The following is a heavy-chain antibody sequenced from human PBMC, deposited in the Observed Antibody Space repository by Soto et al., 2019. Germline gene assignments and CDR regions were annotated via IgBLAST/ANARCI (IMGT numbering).Heavy chain of an antibody. D-gene: IGHD2-15*01. Sequence: ASVKVSCKASGYTFTSYDMHWVRQAPGQGLEWMGIINPSGGSTSYAQKFQGRVTMTRDTSTSTVYMELSSLRSEDTAVYYCARAPLAAAQTRGDWFDPWGQGTLVTVSS. V-gene: IGHV1-46*01. CDR2: INPSGGST. J-gene: IGHJ5*02. CDR3: ARAPLAAAQTRGDWFDP. CDR1: GYTFTSYD.